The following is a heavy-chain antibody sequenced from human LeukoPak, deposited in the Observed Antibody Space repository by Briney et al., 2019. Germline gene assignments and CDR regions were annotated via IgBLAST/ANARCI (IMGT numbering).Heavy chain of an antibody. CDR3: ARAECSSTRCYLYFQH. Sequence: GESLKIPCKSSGYHFFTYWIGWARPLPREGLEWMEIIYPADSQTRYSPSFQGQVTISADKSINTAYLQWSSLKASDTAIYYCARAECSSTRCYLYFQHWGQGTLVTVSS. D-gene: IGHD2-2*01. CDR1: GYHFFTYW. J-gene: IGHJ1*01. CDR2: IYPADSQT. V-gene: IGHV5-51*01.